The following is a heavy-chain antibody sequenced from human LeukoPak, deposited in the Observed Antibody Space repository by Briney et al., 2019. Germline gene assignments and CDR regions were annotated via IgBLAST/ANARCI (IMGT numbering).Heavy chain of an antibody. J-gene: IGHJ4*02. V-gene: IGHV3-7*01. CDR2: IKQDGSEK. Sequence: GGSLRLSCAASGFAVSSNDMSWVRQAPGKGLEWVANIKQDGSEKYYVDSVKGRFTISRDNAKNSLYLQMNSLRAEDTAVYYCARDTYGDQVYWGQGTLVTVSS. CDR3: ARDTYGDQVY. D-gene: IGHD4-17*01. CDR1: GFAVSSND.